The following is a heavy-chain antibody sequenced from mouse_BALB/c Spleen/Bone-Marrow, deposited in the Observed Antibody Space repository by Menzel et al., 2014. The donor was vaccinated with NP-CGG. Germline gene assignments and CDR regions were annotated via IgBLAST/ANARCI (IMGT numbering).Heavy chain of an antibody. CDR3: TRDQTGYFAY. Sequence: EVKLMESGGGLVKPGGSLKLSCAASGFTFSSYTMSWVRQTPEKRLEWVATISSGGSYTYYPDSVKGRFTISRDNAKNTRYLQMSSLKSEDTAMYYCTRDQTGYFAYWGQGTLVTVSA. CDR1: GFTFSSYT. D-gene: IGHD4-1*01. J-gene: IGHJ3*01. V-gene: IGHV5-6-4*01. CDR2: ISSGGSYT.